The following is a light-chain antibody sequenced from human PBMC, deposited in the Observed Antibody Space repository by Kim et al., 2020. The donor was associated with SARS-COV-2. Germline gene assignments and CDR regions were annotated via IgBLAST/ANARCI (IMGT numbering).Light chain of an antibody. CDR2: RNN. Sequence: QRLTISCSGSSSNIGSNYVYGYQQLPGTAPKLLIYRNNQRPSGVPDRFSGSKSGTSASLAISGLRSEDEADYYCAVWDDSLSGLWVFGGGTQLTVL. J-gene: IGLJ3*02. CDR3: AVWDDSLSGLWV. CDR1: SSNIGSNY. V-gene: IGLV1-47*01.